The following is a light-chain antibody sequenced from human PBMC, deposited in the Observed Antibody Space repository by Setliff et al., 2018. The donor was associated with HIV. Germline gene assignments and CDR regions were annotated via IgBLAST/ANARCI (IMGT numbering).Light chain of an antibody. V-gene: IGLV2-14*01. Sequence: QSVLTQPASVSGSPGQSITISCTGTRSDVGGYNYVSWYQQHPGKAPKLMIYHVNKRPSGFSHRFSGSKSGNTASLTISGLQAEDEADYYCSSYTTSTFDVGFGGGTKVTVL. J-gene: IGLJ2*01. CDR2: HVN. CDR3: SSYTTSTFDVG. CDR1: RSDVGGYNY.